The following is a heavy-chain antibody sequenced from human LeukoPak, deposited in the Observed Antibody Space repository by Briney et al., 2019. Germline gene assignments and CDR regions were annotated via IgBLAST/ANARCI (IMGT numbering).Heavy chain of an antibody. CDR1: GFTFSSYG. V-gene: IGHV3-48*04. CDR2: ISSSGSTI. Sequence: GGSLRLSCVASGFTFSSYGMSWVRQAPGKGLEWVSYISSSGSTIYYADSVKGRFTISRDNAKNSLYLQMNSLRAEDTAVYYCARHVVAVGFDYWGQGTLVTVSS. CDR3: ARHVVAVGFDY. J-gene: IGHJ4*02. D-gene: IGHD3-22*01.